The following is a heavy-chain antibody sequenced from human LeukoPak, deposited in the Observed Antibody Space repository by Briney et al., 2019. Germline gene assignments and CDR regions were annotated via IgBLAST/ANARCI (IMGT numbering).Heavy chain of an antibody. J-gene: IGHJ5*02. CDR2: IKRDGSQK. Sequence: SGGSLRLSCAAPGFSFSSNWMGWVRQAPGKGLEWVAHIKRDGSQKYYLDSVKGRFTISRDNVKNSLYLQMNSLRVEDTAVYYCARLGLEVGGPNWFDPWGQGTLVTVSS. CDR3: ARLGLEVGGPNWFDP. D-gene: IGHD1-1*01. V-gene: IGHV3-7*01. CDR1: GFSFSSNW.